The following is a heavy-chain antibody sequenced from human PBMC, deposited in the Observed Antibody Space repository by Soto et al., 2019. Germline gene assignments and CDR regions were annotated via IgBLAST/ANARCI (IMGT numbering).Heavy chain of an antibody. CDR2: ISAYYGNT. D-gene: IGHD4-17*01. CDR1: GYTFTSYG. V-gene: IGHV1-18*01. Sequence: ASVKVSCKASGYTFTSYGISWVRQAPGQGLEWMGWISAYYGNTNYAQKLQGRVTMTTDTSTSTAYMELRSLRSDDTAVYYCARLDYGDYEGWYFDLWGRGTLVTVSS. J-gene: IGHJ2*01. CDR3: ARLDYGDYEGWYFDL.